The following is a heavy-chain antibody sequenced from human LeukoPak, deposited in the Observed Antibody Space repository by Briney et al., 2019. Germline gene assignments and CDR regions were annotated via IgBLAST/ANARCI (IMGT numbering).Heavy chain of an antibody. V-gene: IGHV3-30*01. CDR3: ARDSAYYYDSGSSGPHYFDN. D-gene: IGHD3-10*01. J-gene: IGHJ4*02. CDR1: GFTSSNYA. CDR2: ISSGGTYE. Sequence: QPGGSLRLSCAASGFTSSNYAMHWVRQAPGMGLEWVSLISSGGTYEYYADSVKGRFTISRDNSKNTLYLQLNSLRAEDTAVYYCARDSAYYYDSGSSGPHYFDNWGQGTLVTVSS.